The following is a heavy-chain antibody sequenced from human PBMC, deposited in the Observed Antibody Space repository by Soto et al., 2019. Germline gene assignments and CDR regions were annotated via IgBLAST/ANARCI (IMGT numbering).Heavy chain of an antibody. V-gene: IGHV1-46*01. CDR2: INPSGGST. J-gene: IGHJ5*02. D-gene: IGHD4-17*01. CDR1: GYTFITYY. Sequence: QVQLVQSGAEVKKPGASVKLSCKASGYTFITYYMYWVRQAPGQGLEWMGIINPSGGSTHYAQKFQGRVTXXKXTXXSTVYMELSSLRSDDTAVYYCARKASYRDAGSFDPWGQGSLVTVSS. CDR3: ARKASYRDAGSFDP.